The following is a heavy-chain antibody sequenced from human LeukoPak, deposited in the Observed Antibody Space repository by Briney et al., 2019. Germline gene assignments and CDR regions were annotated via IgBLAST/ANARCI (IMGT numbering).Heavy chain of an antibody. CDR2: IYYSGST. CDR1: GGSISSYY. CDR3: ARDALVFRSGKPYYYYYMDV. J-gene: IGHJ6*03. Sequence: PSETLSLTCTVSGGSISSYYWSWIRQPPGKGLEWIGYIYYSGSTNYNPSLKSRVTISVDTSKNQFSLKLSSVTAADTAVYYCARDALVFRSGKPYYYYYMDVWGKGTTVTVSS. V-gene: IGHV4-59*01. D-gene: IGHD3-3*01.